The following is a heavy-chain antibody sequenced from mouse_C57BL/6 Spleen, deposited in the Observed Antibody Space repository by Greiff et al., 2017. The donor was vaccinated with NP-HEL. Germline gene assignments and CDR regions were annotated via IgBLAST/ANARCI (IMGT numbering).Heavy chain of an antibody. J-gene: IGHJ2*01. Sequence: EVKLVESGGGLVQPGGSLSLSCAASGFTFTDYYMSWVRQPPGKALEWWGFIRNKANGYTTEYSASVKGRFTISRDNSQSILYLQMNALRAEDSATYYCARYILLNWAFDYWGQGTTLTVSS. CDR3: ARYILLNWAFDY. CDR1: GFTFTDYY. D-gene: IGHD4-1*01. CDR2: IRNKANGYTT. V-gene: IGHV7-3*01.